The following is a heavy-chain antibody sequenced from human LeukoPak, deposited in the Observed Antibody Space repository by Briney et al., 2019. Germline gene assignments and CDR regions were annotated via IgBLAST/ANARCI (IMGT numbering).Heavy chain of an antibody. J-gene: IGHJ3*02. CDR3: AKGRGYYGSGSYAFDI. Sequence: GGSLRLSCAASGFTFSSYAMSWVRQAPGKGLEWVSAMSGSGAITYYADSVKGRFTISRDNSKNTLYLQMNSLRAEDTAVYYCAKGRGYYGSGSYAFDIWGQGTMVTVSS. CDR2: MSGSGAIT. D-gene: IGHD3-10*01. V-gene: IGHV3-23*01. CDR1: GFTFSSYA.